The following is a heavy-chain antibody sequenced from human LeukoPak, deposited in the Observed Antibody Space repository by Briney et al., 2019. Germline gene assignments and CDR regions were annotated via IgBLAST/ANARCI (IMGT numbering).Heavy chain of an antibody. J-gene: IGHJ1*01. CDR3: VGEQWLVLEYFQH. CDR2: ISYDGSNK. Sequence: GGSLRLSCAASGFTFSSYAMHWVRQAPGKGLEWVAVISYDGSNKYYADSVKGRFTISRDSSKNTLYLQMNGLRAEDTAVYYCVGEQWLVLEYFQHWGQGTLVTVSS. D-gene: IGHD6-19*01. CDR1: GFTFSSYA. V-gene: IGHV3-30-3*01.